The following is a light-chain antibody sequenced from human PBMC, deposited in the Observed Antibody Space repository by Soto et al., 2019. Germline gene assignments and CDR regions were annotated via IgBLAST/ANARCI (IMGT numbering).Light chain of an antibody. CDR2: KAS. CDR3: QHYNRYSWT. CDR1: QTISSW. V-gene: IGKV1-5*03. J-gene: IGKJ1*01. Sequence: DIQMTQSPSTLSGSVGDRVTITCRASQTISSWLAWYQQKPGKAPKLLIYKASTLKSGVPSRFSGSGSGTEFTLTISGLQPDDFATYYCQHYNRYSWTFGQGTKVDIK.